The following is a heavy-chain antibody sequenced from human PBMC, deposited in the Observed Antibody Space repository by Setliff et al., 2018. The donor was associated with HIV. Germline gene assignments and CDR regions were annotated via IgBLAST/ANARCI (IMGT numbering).Heavy chain of an antibody. Sequence: PSETLSLTCTVSGGSINSHYWSWIRQPPGEGLEWIGTINYSGTTDYNPSLRSRVSMSADTSTNQFSLKLSSVTAADTAVYYCAVVRGANFRGQGALVTVSS. CDR1: GGSINSHY. D-gene: IGHD3-10*01. CDR3: AVVRGANF. CDR2: INYSGTT. V-gene: IGHV4-59*11. J-gene: IGHJ4*02.